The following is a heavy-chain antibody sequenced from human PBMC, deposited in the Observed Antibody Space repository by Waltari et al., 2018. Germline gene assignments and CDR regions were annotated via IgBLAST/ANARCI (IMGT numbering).Heavy chain of an antibody. D-gene: IGHD3-10*01. CDR3: AKDFGSWSYFDY. J-gene: IGHJ4*02. V-gene: IGHV3-23*01. Sequence: EVQLLESGGGLVQPGGSLRLSCEASGFTFSNSVMNWVRQAPGKGLESGSGIGGSGDRTYYADSVKGRFTISRDNSKNTLYLQMNNLRVEDTAVYYCAKDFGSWSYFDYWGQGTLVTVSS. CDR2: IGGSGDRT. CDR1: GFTFSNSV.